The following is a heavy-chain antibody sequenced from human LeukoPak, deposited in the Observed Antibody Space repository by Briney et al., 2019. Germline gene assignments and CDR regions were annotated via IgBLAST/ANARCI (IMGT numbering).Heavy chain of an antibody. CDR1: GLALTTYV. V-gene: IGHV3-64D*06. D-gene: IGHD5-24*01. CDR3: VRGMGY. J-gene: IGHJ4*02. CDR2: ISSNVDKT. Sequence: GGSLRPSCSVSGLALTTYVMHWVRQAPGKGREYVSAISSNVDKTYYAESVKGRFTISRDNSKNTLDLQMSRLRGDGTAVYYYVRGMGYWGQGTMVTVAS.